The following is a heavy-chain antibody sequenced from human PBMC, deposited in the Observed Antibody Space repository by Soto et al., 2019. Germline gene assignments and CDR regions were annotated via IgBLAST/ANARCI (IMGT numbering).Heavy chain of an antibody. Sequence: EVQLLESGGGLVQPGGSLRLSCAASGFTFSSYAMSWVRQAPGKGLEWVSDISGSGGSTYYADSVKGQFTISRDNTKNTLYMQMNSLRAEDTAVYYRAKDGGDSSSSRYVNWFDPWGQGTLVTVSS. J-gene: IGHJ5*02. CDR2: ISGSGGST. CDR3: AKDGGDSSSSRYVNWFDP. V-gene: IGHV3-23*01. D-gene: IGHD6-6*01. CDR1: GFTFSSYA.